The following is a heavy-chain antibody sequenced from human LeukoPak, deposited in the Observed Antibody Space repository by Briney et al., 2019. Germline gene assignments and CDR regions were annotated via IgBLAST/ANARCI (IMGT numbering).Heavy chain of an antibody. Sequence: ASVKVSCKASGGTFSSYAISWVRQAPGQGLEWMGWMNPNSGNTGYAQKFQGRVTMTRNTSISTAYMGLSSLRSEDTAVYYCARGGVYYRFTDDYWGQGTLVTVSS. CDR3: ARGGVYYRFTDDY. V-gene: IGHV1-8*02. CDR1: GGTFSSYA. D-gene: IGHD2-8*01. J-gene: IGHJ4*02. CDR2: MNPNSGNT.